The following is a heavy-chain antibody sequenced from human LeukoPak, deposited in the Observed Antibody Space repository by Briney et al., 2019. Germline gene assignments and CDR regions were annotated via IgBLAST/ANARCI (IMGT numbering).Heavy chain of an antibody. V-gene: IGHV4-59*01. CDR2: IYYSGST. D-gene: IGHD3-16*01. J-gene: IGHJ4*02. Sequence: SETLSLTCAVSGGSISSYYWSWIRQPPGKGLEWIGYIYYSGSTNYNPSLTSRVTISVDTSKNQFSLKLSSVTAADTAVYYCAREVWTWGNDYWGQGTLVTVSS. CDR1: GGSISSYY. CDR3: AREVWTWGNDY.